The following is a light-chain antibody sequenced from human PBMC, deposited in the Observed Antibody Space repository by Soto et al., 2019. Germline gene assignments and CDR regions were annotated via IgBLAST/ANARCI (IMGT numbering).Light chain of an antibody. Sequence: EIVMTQSPATLSVSPGERATLSCRASQSVSRNLAWYQQKPGQAPRLLSYGASTRATGIPARFSGSGSGTEFTLTISSLQSEDFEVYYCQQYNNWPWTFGQGTKVDIK. CDR3: QQYNNWPWT. CDR1: QSVSRN. J-gene: IGKJ1*01. CDR2: GAS. V-gene: IGKV3-15*01.